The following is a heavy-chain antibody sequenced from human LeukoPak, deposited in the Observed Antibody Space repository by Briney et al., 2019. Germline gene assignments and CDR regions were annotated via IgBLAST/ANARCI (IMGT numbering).Heavy chain of an antibody. V-gene: IGHV3-23*01. J-gene: IGHJ4*02. Sequence: GGSLRLSCAASGFTFSSYAMSWVRQAPGKGLEWVSGISGSGGSTYYADSVKDRFTISRDNSKNTLSLQVNSLRADDTAVYYCAKELGPFTGFDYWGQGALVTVSS. D-gene: IGHD3-16*01. CDR2: ISGSGGST. CDR3: AKELGPFTGFDY. CDR1: GFTFSSYA.